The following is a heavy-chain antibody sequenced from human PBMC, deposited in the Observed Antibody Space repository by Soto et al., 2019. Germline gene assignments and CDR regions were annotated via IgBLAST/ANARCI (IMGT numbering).Heavy chain of an antibody. V-gene: IGHV1-8*01. CDR1: GFTFADND. Sequence: QVQLMQSGAEVKKPGASVKVSCKASGFTFADNDINWVRQGPGQGLQWMGWMNANVDATDSPQEFKGRVSMTWNASISTAYLELHNLKSHDTAVYYCAREVVVGGSLWLDPWGQGSLVTVSS. J-gene: IGHJ5*02. CDR2: MNANVDAT. D-gene: IGHD2-15*01. CDR3: AREVVVGGSLWLDP.